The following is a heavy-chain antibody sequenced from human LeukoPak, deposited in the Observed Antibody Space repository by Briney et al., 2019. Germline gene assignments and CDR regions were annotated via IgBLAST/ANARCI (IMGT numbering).Heavy chain of an antibody. CDR2: IYHSGST. V-gene: IGHV4-30-2*01. D-gene: IGHD4-17*01. Sequence: SQTLSLTCAVSGGSISCGGYSWSWIRQPPGKGLEWIGYIYHSGSTYYNPSLKSRVTISVDRSKNQFSLKLSSVTAADTAVYYCARGDYQTLPFDYWGQGTLVTVSS. J-gene: IGHJ4*02. CDR1: GGSISCGGYS. CDR3: ARGDYQTLPFDY.